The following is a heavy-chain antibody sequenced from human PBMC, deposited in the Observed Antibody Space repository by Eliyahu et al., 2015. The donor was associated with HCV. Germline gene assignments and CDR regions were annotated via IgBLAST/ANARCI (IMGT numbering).Heavy chain of an antibody. D-gene: IGHD6-19*01. CDR1: GGSIXTYX. CDR2: IXYRGST. J-gene: IGHJ5*02. CDR3: SSGGGGIAVAGTGGWFDP. Sequence: QVQLQESGPGLVKPSETLSLTCTVSGGSIXTYXWSWLRQPPGKGLEWIGYIXYRGSTNSNPSLKGRVTMSLDASKNQLSLKLSSVTAADTAVYYCSSGGGGIAVAGTGGWFDPWGQGTLVTVSS. V-gene: IGHV4-59*01.